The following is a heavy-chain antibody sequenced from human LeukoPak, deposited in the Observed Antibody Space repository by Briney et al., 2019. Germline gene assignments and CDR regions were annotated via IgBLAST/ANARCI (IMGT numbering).Heavy chain of an antibody. CDR1: GFTFSSYE. J-gene: IGHJ4*02. CDR3: ARAAYYFDY. D-gene: IGHD2-21*01. CDR2: ISSSGSTI. V-gene: IGHV3-48*03. Sequence: PGGSLRLSCAAAGFTFSSYEMNWVRQAPGKGLEWVSYISSSGSTIYYADSVKGRFSISRDNAKNSLYLQMNSLRGEDTAVYYCARAAYYFDYWGQGTLVTVSS.